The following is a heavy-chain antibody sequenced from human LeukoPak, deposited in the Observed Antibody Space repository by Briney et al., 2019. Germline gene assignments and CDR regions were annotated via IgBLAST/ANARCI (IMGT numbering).Heavy chain of an antibody. Sequence: GASVKVSCKASGYTFTSYYMHWVRQAPGQGLEWMGIINPSGGSTSYAQKFQGRVTMTRDTSTSTVYMELSSLRSEDTAVYYCATSTTGYYDSSGFDYWGQGTLVTVSS. J-gene: IGHJ4*02. CDR2: INPSGGST. CDR3: ATSTTGYYDSSGFDY. CDR1: GYTFTSYY. D-gene: IGHD3-22*01. V-gene: IGHV1-46*01.